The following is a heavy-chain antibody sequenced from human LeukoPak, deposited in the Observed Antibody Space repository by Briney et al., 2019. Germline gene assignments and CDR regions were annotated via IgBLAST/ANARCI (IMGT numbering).Heavy chain of an antibody. CDR3: ARDKVVGASSLDY. Sequence: GGSLRLSCAASGFTFSSYSMNWVRQPPGKGLEWVSSISSNSNYIYYADSVKGRFTISRDTANNSLYLQMNSLRAEDTAVYYCARDKVVGASSLDYWGQGTLVTVSS. J-gene: IGHJ4*02. CDR2: ISSNSNYI. CDR1: GFTFSSYS. V-gene: IGHV3-21*01. D-gene: IGHD1-26*01.